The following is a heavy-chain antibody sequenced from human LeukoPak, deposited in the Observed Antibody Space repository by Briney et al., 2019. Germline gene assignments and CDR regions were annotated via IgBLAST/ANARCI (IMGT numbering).Heavy chain of an antibody. D-gene: IGHD6-19*01. CDR2: IYTSGST. Sequence: SETLSLTCTVSGGSISSYYWSWIRQPAGKGLEWIGRIYTSGSTNYNPSLKSRVTMSVDTSKNQFSLKLSSVTAADTAVYYCARLTSPRGSGWYDVGYWGQGTLVTVSS. CDR3: ARLTSPRGSGWYDVGY. V-gene: IGHV4-4*07. CDR1: GGSISSYY. J-gene: IGHJ4*02.